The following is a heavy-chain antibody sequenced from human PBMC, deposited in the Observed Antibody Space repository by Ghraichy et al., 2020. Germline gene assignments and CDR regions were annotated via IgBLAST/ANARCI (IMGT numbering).Heavy chain of an antibody. J-gene: IGHJ3*02. V-gene: IGHV1-18*04. CDR1: GYTFSNYG. CDR3: ARAGWLQVSDTAFDI. Sequence: ASVKVSCKASGYTFSNYGINWVRQAPGQGLEWMGWISAFDGNTNYAQKIQGRVTMTTDKATTTAYMELTSLRSDDTAVYYCARAGWLQVSDTAFDIWGQGTMVTVFS. CDR2: ISAFDGNT. D-gene: IGHD5-12*01.